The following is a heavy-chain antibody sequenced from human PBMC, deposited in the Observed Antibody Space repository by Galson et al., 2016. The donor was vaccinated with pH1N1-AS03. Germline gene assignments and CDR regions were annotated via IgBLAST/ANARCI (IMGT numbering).Heavy chain of an antibody. V-gene: IGHV1-2*04. CDR2: INTDSGVT. D-gene: IGHD2/OR15-2a*01. Sequence: SVKVSCKASGYIFTGFYVHWVRQAPGQGLEWMGGINTDSGVTNYAQKFEAWVTMTRDTSVSTAYMELYGLKSDDTAGYYCAGDRRRPCKSATCATTYYFGIDVWGQGTTVIVSS. CDR3: AGDRRRPCKSATCATTYYFGIDV. J-gene: IGHJ6*02. CDR1: GYIFTGFY.